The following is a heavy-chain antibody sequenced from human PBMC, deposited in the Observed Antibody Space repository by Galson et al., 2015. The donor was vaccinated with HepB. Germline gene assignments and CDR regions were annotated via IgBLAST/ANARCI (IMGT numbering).Heavy chain of an antibody. CDR3: ARVASYCSSTSCYRGVDY. CDR1: GYTFTSYG. D-gene: IGHD2-2*01. CDR2: ISAYNGNT. Sequence: SCKASGYTFTSYGISWVRQAPGQGLEWMGWISAYNGNTNYAQKLQGRVTMTTDTSTSTAYMELRSLRSDDTAVYYCARVASYCSSTSCYRGVDYWGQGTLVTVSS. V-gene: IGHV1-18*04. J-gene: IGHJ4*02.